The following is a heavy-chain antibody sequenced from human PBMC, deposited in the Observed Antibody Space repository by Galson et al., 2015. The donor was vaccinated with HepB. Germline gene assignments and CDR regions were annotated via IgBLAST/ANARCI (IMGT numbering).Heavy chain of an antibody. J-gene: IGHJ4*02. CDR2: ISWNSGNI. CDR1: GFTFDDYA. Sequence: SLRLSCAASGFTFDDYAMHWVRQAPGKGLEWVSGISWNSGNIHYADSVKGRFTISRDNAKNSLSLEMNSLRAEDTASYYCAKDSSGWSHFDSWGQGTVVAVSS. V-gene: IGHV3-9*01. CDR3: AKDSSGWSHFDS. D-gene: IGHD6-19*01.